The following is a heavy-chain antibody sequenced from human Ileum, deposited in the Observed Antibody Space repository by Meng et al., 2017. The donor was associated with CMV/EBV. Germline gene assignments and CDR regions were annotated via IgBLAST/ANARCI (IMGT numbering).Heavy chain of an antibody. CDR3: ARRSAIMEPFDY. D-gene: IGHD1-26*01. CDR2: IYNSENT. V-gene: IGHV4-59*02. Sequence: QVQLQESGPGLMKPSETLSLTCTVSGGSVSSNYWSWIRQPPRKGLEWIGYIYNSENTNYSPSLKGRVTISVDTSKNQFSLNLRSVTAADTAVYYCARRSAIMEPFDYWGQGTLVTVSS. J-gene: IGHJ4*02. CDR1: GGSVSSNY.